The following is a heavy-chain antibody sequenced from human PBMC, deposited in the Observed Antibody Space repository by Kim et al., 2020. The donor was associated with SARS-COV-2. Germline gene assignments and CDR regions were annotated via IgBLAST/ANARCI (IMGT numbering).Heavy chain of an antibody. V-gene: IGHV3-66*01. CDR2: IYSGGST. J-gene: IGHJ3*02. CDR1: GITVSSNY. D-gene: IGHD2-2*01. CDR3: ATYQPLLWEDAFDI. Sequence: GGSLRLFCAASGITVSSNYMSWVRQAPGKGLEWVSVIYSGGSTYYADSVKGRFTISRDNSKNTLYLQMNSLRAEDTAVYYCATYQPLLWEDAFDIWGQGTMVTVSS.